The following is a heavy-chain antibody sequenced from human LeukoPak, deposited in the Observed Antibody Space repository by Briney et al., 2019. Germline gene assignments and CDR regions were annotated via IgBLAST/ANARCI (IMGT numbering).Heavy chain of an antibody. J-gene: IGHJ4*02. Sequence: PGGSLRLSCAASGFSVSNTYMSWVRQAPGKGLEWVSVIYSGDSGVSTYYADSVKGRFTISRHNSKNTLYLQMSSLRAEDTAVYFCARAPTSPTFGSGSYFDYWGQGTLVTVSS. CDR3: ARAPTSPTFGSGSYFDY. V-gene: IGHV3-53*04. CDR2: IYSGDSGVST. D-gene: IGHD3-10*01. CDR1: GFSVSNTY.